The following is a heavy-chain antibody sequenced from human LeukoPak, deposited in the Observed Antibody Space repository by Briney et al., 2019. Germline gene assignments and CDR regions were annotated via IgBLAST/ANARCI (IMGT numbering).Heavy chain of an antibody. J-gene: IGHJ4*02. D-gene: IGHD7-27*01. CDR2: IYYSGST. V-gene: IGHV4-61*01. Sequence: PSETLSLTCTVPVDSVSSSRYDRTWIRQPPGKGLEWLGSIYYSGSTGFNPSLKSRVRTSSRTSKNRFSVNLSSGTAAGTAVYYCARDQVGNYFAYWGQGTLVTVSS. CDR3: ARDQVGNYFAY. CDR1: VDSVSSSRYD.